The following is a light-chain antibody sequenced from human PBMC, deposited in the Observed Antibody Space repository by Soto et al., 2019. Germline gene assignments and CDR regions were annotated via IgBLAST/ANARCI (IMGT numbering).Light chain of an antibody. CDR3: KNYNRAPIT. CDR2: GAY. Sequence: DIQLTQSPSSLSASVGDRVTITCRASQGISFYLAWYQQTPGKVPKHLIYGAYKLDSGVQSRFSGGGSGTNFTLTIRSLQPEDVGTYYCKNYNRAPITFGQGTRLEIK. V-gene: IGKV1-27*01. CDR1: QGISFY. J-gene: IGKJ5*01.